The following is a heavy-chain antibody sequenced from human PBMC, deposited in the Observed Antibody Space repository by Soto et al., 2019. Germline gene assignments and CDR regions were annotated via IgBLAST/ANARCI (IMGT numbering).Heavy chain of an antibody. CDR1: GYSFTTYS. D-gene: IGHD3-3*01. J-gene: IGHJ4*02. CDR2: LNPSGGDT. Sequence: ASVKVSWTASGYSFTTYSRRWVRQAPGQGLEWMGILNPSGGDTSYAQKFQGRVTMTRGTSTSTVYMELSSLRSEDTAVYYCARDYDFRSGRDGQYYFQYWGQGTLVTVSS. CDR3: ARDYDFRSGRDGQYYFQY. V-gene: IGHV1-46*01.